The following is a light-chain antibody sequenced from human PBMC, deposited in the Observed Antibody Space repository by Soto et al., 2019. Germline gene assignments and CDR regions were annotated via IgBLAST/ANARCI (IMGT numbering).Light chain of an antibody. V-gene: IGKV3-11*01. CDR1: QSISSY. CDR3: QQRSTWPLT. CDR2: DAS. Sequence: EIVVTQSPATLSLSPGERATLSCRASQSISSYLAWYQQTPGQAPRLLIYDASNRATGIPARFSGSGSGTDFTLTISSLEPEDFAVYYCQQRSTWPLTFGGGTKVEIK. J-gene: IGKJ4*01.